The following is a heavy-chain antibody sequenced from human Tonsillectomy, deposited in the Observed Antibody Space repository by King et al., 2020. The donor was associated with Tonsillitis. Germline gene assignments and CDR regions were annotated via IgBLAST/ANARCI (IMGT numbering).Heavy chain of an antibody. Sequence: VQLVESGAEVKKPGASVKVSCKASGYTFTSYGISWVRQAPGQGLEWMGWISAYNGNTNYAQNIQSRVTMTTDTSMSTAYMEMRSLRSDDTAVYYCARDLGDYLWGSYRPDYWGQGTLVTVSS. D-gene: IGHD3-16*02. CDR2: ISAYNGNT. CDR3: ARDLGDYLWGSYRPDY. CDR1: GYTFTSYG. V-gene: IGHV1-18*04. J-gene: IGHJ4*02.